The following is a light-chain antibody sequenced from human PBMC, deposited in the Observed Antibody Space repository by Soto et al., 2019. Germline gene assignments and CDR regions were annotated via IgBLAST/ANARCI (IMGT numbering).Light chain of an antibody. Sequence: EIVLTQSPASLSLSPGERATLSCRASQSVDSYLGWYQQKPGQVPRLVTFGASNRATGIPARFSGSGSGTDFTLTINSLEPEDFAVYYCQQRDSWPITFGQGTRLEIK. CDR2: GAS. CDR3: QQRDSWPIT. J-gene: IGKJ5*01. CDR1: QSVDSY. V-gene: IGKV3-11*01.